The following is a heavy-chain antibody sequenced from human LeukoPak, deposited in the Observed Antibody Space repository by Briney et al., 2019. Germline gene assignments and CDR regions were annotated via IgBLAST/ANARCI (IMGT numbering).Heavy chain of an antibody. D-gene: IGHD6-13*01. Sequence: GASVKVSCKASGYTFTSYDINWVRQATGQGLEWMGWMNPNSGNTGYAQKFQGRVTMTRDTSISTAYMELSRLRSDDTAVYYCAIPSSSRRYYYMDVWGKGTTVTVSS. CDR3: AIPSSSRRYYYMDV. V-gene: IGHV1-8*01. J-gene: IGHJ6*03. CDR2: MNPNSGNT. CDR1: GYTFTSYD.